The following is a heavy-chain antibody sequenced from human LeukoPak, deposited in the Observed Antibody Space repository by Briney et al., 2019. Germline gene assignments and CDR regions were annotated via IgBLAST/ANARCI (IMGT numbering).Heavy chain of an antibody. CDR1: GFTFSSYG. V-gene: IGHV3-33*01. D-gene: IGHD3-10*01. CDR3: ARESMVRGSYYVDY. Sequence: QPGRSMRPSCAPSGFTFSSYGMHWVRPAPSKGMEWVAVIWSDGSNKYYANSMKGRFTISRDKSKNTLYLQMSSRRSDETAVYYCARESMVRGSYYVDYCGQGALGSVSS. J-gene: IGHJ4*02. CDR2: IWSDGSNK.